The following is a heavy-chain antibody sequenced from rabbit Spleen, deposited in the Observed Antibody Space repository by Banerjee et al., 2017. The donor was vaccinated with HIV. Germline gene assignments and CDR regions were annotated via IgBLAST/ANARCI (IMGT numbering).Heavy chain of an antibody. Sequence: QSLEESGGGLVKPGASLTLTCKASGFSFSSGYDMCWVRQAPGKGLEWIACIYAGSSGSTYSATWAKGRFTISKTSSTTVTLQMTSLTVADTATYFCARDTGTSFSSYGMDLWGQGTLVTVS. CDR3: ARDTGTSFSSYGMDL. J-gene: IGHJ6*01. V-gene: IGHV1S40*01. CDR1: GFSFSSGYD. CDR2: IYAGSSGST. D-gene: IGHD7-1*01.